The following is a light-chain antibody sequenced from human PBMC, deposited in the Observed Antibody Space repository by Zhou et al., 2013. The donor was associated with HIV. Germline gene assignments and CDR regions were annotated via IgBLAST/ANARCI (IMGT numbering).Light chain of an antibody. CDR3: QQSYSIPFT. Sequence: DIQMTQSPSSLSASVGDRVTITCRASQSISSYLNWYQQKPGKAPNLLIYAASSFQSGLPSRFSGSGSGTDFTLTISSLQPEDFATYYCQQSYSIPFTFGPGTKVDIK. V-gene: IGKV1-39*01. CDR1: QSISSY. CDR2: AAS. J-gene: IGKJ3*01.